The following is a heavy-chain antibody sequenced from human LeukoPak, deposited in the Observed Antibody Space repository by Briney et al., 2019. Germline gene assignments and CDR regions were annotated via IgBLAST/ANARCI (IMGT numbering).Heavy chain of an antibody. CDR2: IRSKAYGGTT. D-gene: IGHD4-17*01. V-gene: IGHV3-49*03. CDR1: GFTFDDYG. J-gene: IGHJ4*02. CDR3: TRDGRDDYGDYDRVY. Sequence: HPGGSLRLSCAASGFTFDDYGMSWFRQAPGKGLEWVGFIRSKAYGGTTEYAASVKGRFTISRDDSKSIAYLQMNSLKTGDTAVYYCTRDGRDDYGDYDRVYWGQGTLVTVSS.